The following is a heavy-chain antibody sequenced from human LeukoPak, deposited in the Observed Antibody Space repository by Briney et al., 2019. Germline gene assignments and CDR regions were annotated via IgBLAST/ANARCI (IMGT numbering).Heavy chain of an antibody. CDR1: GGSFSGYY. V-gene: IGHV4-34*01. Sequence: SETLSLTCAVYGGSFSGYYWSWIRQPPGKGLEWIGEINHSGSTNYNPSLKSRVTISVDTSKNQFSLKLSSVTAADTAVYYCARGSSRGFLEWLRFDYWGQGTLLTVSS. CDR2: INHSGST. D-gene: IGHD3-3*01. J-gene: IGHJ4*02. CDR3: ARGSSRGFLEWLRFDY.